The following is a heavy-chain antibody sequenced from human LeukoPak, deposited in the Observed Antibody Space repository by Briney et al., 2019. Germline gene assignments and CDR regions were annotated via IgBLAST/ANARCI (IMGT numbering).Heavy chain of an antibody. CDR3: ARALFAPNWFDP. V-gene: IGHV4-31*03. J-gene: IGHJ5*02. D-gene: IGHD3-10*02. Sequence: SQTLSLTCTVSGGSISSGGYYWSWIRQHPGKGLEWIGYIYYSGSTNYSPSLKSRVTISVDTSKNQFSLKLSSVTAADTAVYYCARALFAPNWFDPWGQGTLVTVSS. CDR2: IYYSGST. CDR1: GGSISSGGYY.